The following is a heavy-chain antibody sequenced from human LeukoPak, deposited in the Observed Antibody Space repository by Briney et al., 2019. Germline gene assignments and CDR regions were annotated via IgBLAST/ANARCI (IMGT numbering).Heavy chain of an antibody. CDR1: GFTFSNYS. CDR3: ARADSTMVVWYFDY. Sequence: GGSLRFSCAASGFTFSNYSMNWVRQTPGKGLEWIAYIIDSGKTVYYADSVKGRFTISRDNAKNSLYLQMNSLRAEDTAVYYCARADSTMVVWYFDYWGQGALVTVSS. CDR2: IIDSGKTV. J-gene: IGHJ4*02. V-gene: IGHV3-48*01. D-gene: IGHD4/OR15-4a*01.